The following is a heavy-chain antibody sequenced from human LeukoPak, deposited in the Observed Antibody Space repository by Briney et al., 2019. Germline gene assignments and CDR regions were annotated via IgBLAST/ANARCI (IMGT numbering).Heavy chain of an antibody. CDR3: ATPAIVVVPAAIRGNGMDV. CDR2: FDPEDGET. V-gene: IGHV1-24*01. D-gene: IGHD2-2*02. Sequence: GASVKVSCKVSGYTLTELSMHWVRQAPGKGLEWMGGFDPEDGETIYAQKFQGRVTMTEDTSTDTAYMELSSLRSEDTAVYYCATPAIVVVPAAIRGNGMDVWGQGTTVTVSS. CDR1: GYTLTELS. J-gene: IGHJ6*02.